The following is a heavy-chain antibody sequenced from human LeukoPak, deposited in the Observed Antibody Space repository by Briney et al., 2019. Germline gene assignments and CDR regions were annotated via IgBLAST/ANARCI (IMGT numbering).Heavy chain of an antibody. V-gene: IGHV3-53*01. CDR1: GFTVSSNY. CDR2: IYSGGST. Sequence: GGSLRLSCAASGFTVSSNYMSWVRQAPGKGLEWVSVIYSGGSTYYADSVKGRFTISRDNSKNTLYLQMNSLRAEDTAVYYCARGYDSSGYYRPDWFDPWGQGTLVTVSS. J-gene: IGHJ5*02. D-gene: IGHD3-22*01. CDR3: ARGYDSSGYYRPDWFDP.